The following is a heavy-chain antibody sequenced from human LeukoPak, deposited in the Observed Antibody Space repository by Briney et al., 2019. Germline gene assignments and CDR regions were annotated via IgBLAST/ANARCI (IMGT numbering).Heavy chain of an antibody. D-gene: IGHD2-2*01. V-gene: IGHV1-3*01. CDR1: GYTFAKYA. J-gene: IGHJ6*02. Sequence: ASVKVSCKASGYTFAKYAIHWVRQAPGQRLEWMGWMNAGDGSTRYSQKFHGGVTITRDTSASTAYMELSSLRSEDTAVYYCARSILVVPVASHLNYGVDVWGQGTTVTVSS. CDR3: ARSILVVPVASHLNYGVDV. CDR2: MNAGDGST.